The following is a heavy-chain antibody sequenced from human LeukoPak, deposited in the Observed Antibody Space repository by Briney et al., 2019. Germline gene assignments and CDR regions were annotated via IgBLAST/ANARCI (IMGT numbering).Heavy chain of an antibody. J-gene: IGHJ3*02. CDR1: GGSISSYY. Sequence: SETLSLTCTVSGGSISSYYWSWIRQPPGKGLEWIGFMYYSGTTNYNPSLKSRVTISVDTSKNQFSLKLSSVTAADTAVYYCASYGGAFDIWGQGTMVTVSS. CDR2: MYYSGTT. D-gene: IGHD3-16*01. CDR3: ASYGGAFDI. V-gene: IGHV4-59*01.